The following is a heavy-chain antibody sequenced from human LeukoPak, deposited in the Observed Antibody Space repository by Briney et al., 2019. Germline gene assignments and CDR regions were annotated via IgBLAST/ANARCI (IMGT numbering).Heavy chain of an antibody. CDR2: INHSGST. V-gene: IGHV4-34*01. D-gene: IGHD4-23*01. CDR1: GGSFSGYY. CDR3: ARVGNLDAFDI. J-gene: IGHJ3*02. Sequence: SETLSLTCAVYGGSFSGYYWSWIRQPPGKGLEWIGEINHSGSTNYNPSLKSRVTISVDTSKNQFSLKLSSVTAADAAVYYCARVGNLDAFDIWGQGTMVTVSS.